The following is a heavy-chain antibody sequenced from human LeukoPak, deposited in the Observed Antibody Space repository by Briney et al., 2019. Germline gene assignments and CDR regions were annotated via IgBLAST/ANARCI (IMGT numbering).Heavy chain of an antibody. CDR2: TSSDLNVK. J-gene: IGHJ6*02. CDR3: ARGYGDKASNLYYYYGMDV. D-gene: IGHD4-17*01. Sequence: GGSLRLSCAASGFTFRNYVIHWVRQAPGKGLEWVAVTSSDLNVKLYADSVKGRFTISRDNSKSTLYLQMNSLRAEDTAVYYCARGYGDKASNLYYYYGMDVWGQGTTVTVSS. V-gene: IGHV3-30-3*01. CDR1: GFTFRNYV.